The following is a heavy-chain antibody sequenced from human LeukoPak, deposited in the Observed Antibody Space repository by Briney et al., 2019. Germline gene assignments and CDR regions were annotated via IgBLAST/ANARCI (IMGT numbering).Heavy chain of an antibody. CDR3: ARGVGTYQTYFDY. D-gene: IGHD1-14*01. CDR1: GYTFTTYF. CDR2: INPSAVST. J-gene: IGHJ4*02. Sequence: ASVKVSCKASGYTFTTYFMDWLRQAPGQGLEWMGIINPSAVSTNYAQKFLGRVTMTRDTSTSTVYVELSSLRSEDTAVYYCARGVGTYQTYFDYWGQGTLVTVSS. V-gene: IGHV1-46*01.